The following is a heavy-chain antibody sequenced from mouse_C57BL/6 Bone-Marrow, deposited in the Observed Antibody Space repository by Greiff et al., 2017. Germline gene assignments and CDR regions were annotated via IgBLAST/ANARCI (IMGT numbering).Heavy chain of an antibody. CDR2: IHPNSGST. Sequence: VQLQQSGAELVKPGASVKLSCKASGYTFTSYWMHWVKQRPGQGLEWIGMIHPNSGSTNYNEKFKSKATLTVDNSSSTAYMQLSSLTSEDAAVYYCARYYYGNYYSYYAMDYWGQGTSVTVSS. V-gene: IGHV1-64*01. D-gene: IGHD2-1*01. J-gene: IGHJ4*01. CDR3: ARYYYGNYYSYYAMDY. CDR1: GYTFTSYW.